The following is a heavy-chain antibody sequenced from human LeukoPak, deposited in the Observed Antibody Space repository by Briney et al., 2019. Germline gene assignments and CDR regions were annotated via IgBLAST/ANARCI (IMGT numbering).Heavy chain of an antibody. Sequence: PXETLSLTCTVSGGSISSYYWSWIRQPPGKGLEWIGYIYYSGSTNYNPSLKSRVTISVDTSKNQFSLKLSSVTAADTAVYYCARQNYDFWSGYYTGNYYYYGMDVWGQGTTVTVSS. D-gene: IGHD3-3*01. CDR1: GGSISSYY. V-gene: IGHV4-59*01. CDR2: IYYSGST. J-gene: IGHJ6*02. CDR3: ARQNYDFWSGYYTGNYYYYGMDV.